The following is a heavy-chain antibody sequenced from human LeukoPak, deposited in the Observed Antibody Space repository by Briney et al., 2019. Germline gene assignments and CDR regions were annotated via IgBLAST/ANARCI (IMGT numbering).Heavy chain of an antibody. CDR1: GGSFSGYY. CDR3: ARGYTLLFGWFDP. Sequence: NPSETLSLTCAVYGGSFSGYYWSLIRQPPGKGLEWIGEINHSGSTNYNPSLKSRVTISVDTSKNQFSLKLSSVTAADTAVYYCARGYTLLFGWFDPWGQGTLVTVSS. D-gene: IGHD2-21*02. V-gene: IGHV4-34*01. CDR2: INHSGST. J-gene: IGHJ5*02.